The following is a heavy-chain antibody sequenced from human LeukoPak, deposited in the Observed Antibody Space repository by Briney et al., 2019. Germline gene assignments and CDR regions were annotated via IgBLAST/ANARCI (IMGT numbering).Heavy chain of an antibody. V-gene: IGHV1-18*01. J-gene: IGHJ4*02. D-gene: IGHD2-15*01. CDR1: GYTFTSYG. CDR3: ARDVHCSGGSCYPSFDY. CDR2: ISAYNGNT. Sequence: ASVKVSCKASGYTFTSYGISWVRQAPGQGLEWMGWISAYNGNTNYAQKLRGRVTMTTDTSTSTAYMELRSLRSDDTAVYYCARDVHCSGGSCYPSFDYWGQGTLVTVSS.